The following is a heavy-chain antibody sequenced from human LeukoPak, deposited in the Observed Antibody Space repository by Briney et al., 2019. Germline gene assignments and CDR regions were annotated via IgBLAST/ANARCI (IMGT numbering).Heavy chain of an antibody. Sequence: SQTLSLTCAVSGGSISSGGYSWSWIRQPPGKGLEWIGEINHSGSTNYNPSLKSRVTISVDTSKNQFSLKLSSVTAADTAVYYCGQYYYYGMDVWGQGTTVTVSS. J-gene: IGHJ6*02. CDR2: INHSGST. CDR1: GGSISSGGYS. CDR3: GQYYYYGMDV. V-gene: IGHV4-30-2*01.